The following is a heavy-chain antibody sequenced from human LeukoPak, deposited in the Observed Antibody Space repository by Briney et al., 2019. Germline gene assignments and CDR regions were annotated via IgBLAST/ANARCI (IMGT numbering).Heavy chain of an antibody. CDR1: GFTFADHA. J-gene: IGHJ4*02. Sequence: GGSLRLSCAASGFTFADHAMHWVRQAPGKGLEWVSLISGDGGRTHYGDSVKGRFTISRDNSKNSLYLQMNSLRTEDTALYYCAKDIKSYHDSSAYDYWGQGTLVSVSS. CDR2: ISGDGGRT. CDR3: AKDIKSYHDSSAYDY. V-gene: IGHV3-43*02. D-gene: IGHD3-22*01.